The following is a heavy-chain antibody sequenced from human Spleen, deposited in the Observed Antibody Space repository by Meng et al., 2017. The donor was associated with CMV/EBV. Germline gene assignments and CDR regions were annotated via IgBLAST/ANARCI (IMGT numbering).Heavy chain of an antibody. J-gene: IGHJ5*02. CDR2: ISGSGGST. D-gene: IGHD3-3*01. V-gene: IGHV3-23*01. CDR1: FTFSSYA. CDR3: AKEGYYDFWSGYPIRFDP. Sequence: FTFSSYAMSWVRQAPGKGLEWVSAISGSGGSTYYADSVKGRFTISRDNSKNTLYLQMNSLRAEDTAVYYCAKEGYYDFWSGYPIRFDPWGQGTLVTVSS.